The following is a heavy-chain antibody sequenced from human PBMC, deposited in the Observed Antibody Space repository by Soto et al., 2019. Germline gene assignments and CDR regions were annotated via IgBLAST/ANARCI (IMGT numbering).Heavy chain of an antibody. CDR2: IYYSGST. CDR1: GGSISSGGYY. J-gene: IGHJ4*02. D-gene: IGHD5-12*01. V-gene: IGHV4-30-4*01. Sequence: SETLSLTCTVSGGSISSGGYYWSWIRQPPGKGLEWIGYIYYSGSTYYNPSLKSRVTISVDTSKNQFSLKLSSVTAADTAVFYCAREGSGYDHTFFDYWGQGTLVTVSP. CDR3: AREGSGYDHTFFDY.